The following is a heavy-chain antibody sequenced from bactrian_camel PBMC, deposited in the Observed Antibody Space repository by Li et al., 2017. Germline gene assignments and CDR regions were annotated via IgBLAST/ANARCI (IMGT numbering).Heavy chain of an antibody. V-gene: IGHV3S40*01. D-gene: IGHD6*01. J-gene: IGHJ4*01. Sequence: VQLVESGGDLVQPGGSLRLSCAASGFTFSTYDMSWVRQAPGKALEWVSTIGKGGHNIYYTESVKGRFTISRDDAKNALYLQLNSLKTEDTAMYYCTREDPGAGRADWGQGTQVTVS. CDR3: TREDPGAGRAD. CDR1: GFTFSTYD. CDR2: IGKGGHNI.